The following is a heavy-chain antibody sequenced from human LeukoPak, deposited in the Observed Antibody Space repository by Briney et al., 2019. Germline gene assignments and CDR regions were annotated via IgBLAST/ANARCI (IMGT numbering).Heavy chain of an antibody. CDR2: LSGTGQTT. Sequence: PEGSLRLSCAASGFTFGFYAMSWVRQAPGKGLEWVSALSGTGQTTYYSDSVKGRFTISRDNSKNTLYLQMNSLRAEDTAVYYCAKWTNLNYYDSSGYSPPGAYWGQGTLVTVSS. J-gene: IGHJ4*02. CDR3: AKWTNLNYYDSSGYSPPGAY. V-gene: IGHV3-23*01. CDR1: GFTFGFYA. D-gene: IGHD3-22*01.